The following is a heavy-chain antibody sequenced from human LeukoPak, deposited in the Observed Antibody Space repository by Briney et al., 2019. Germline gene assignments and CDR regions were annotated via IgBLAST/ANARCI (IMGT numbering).Heavy chain of an antibody. V-gene: IGHV3-23*01. J-gene: IGHJ4*02. CDR2: IFPSGGEI. CDR3: AKDASYGGNSAPFDY. CDR1: GFTFSTFA. D-gene: IGHD4-23*01. Sequence: PGGSLRLSCAASGFTFSTFAMIWVRQPPGKGLEWVSSIFPSGGEIHYADSVRGRFTISRDNAKNSLYLQMNSLRAKDMALYYCAKDASYGGNSAPFDYWGQGTLVTASS.